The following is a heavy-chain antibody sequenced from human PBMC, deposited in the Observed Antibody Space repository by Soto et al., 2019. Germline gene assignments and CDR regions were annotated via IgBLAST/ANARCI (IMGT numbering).Heavy chain of an antibody. Sequence: EVQLVESGGDLVQRGGSLRLSCAASGLPFSSYWMHWVRHTPGKGLDWVARISGDGGTTYYADSVRGRFTVSRDNAKNTLSLKISGLRAEDTAVYYCAGDYYGLLSGYDSDYWGQGTLVSVSS. CDR3: AGDYYGLLSGYDSDY. D-gene: IGHD3-9*01. CDR2: ISGDGGTT. J-gene: IGHJ4*02. V-gene: IGHV3-74*01. CDR1: GLPFSSYW.